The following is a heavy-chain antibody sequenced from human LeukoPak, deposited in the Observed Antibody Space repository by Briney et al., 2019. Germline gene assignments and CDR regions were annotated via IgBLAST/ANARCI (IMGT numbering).Heavy chain of an antibody. V-gene: IGHV4-59*12. CDR2: IYYSGST. J-gene: IGHJ3*02. CDR1: GGSISSYY. Sequence: SETLSLTCTVSGGSISSYYWSWIRQPPGKGLEWIGYIYYSGSTNYNPSLKSRVTISVDTSKNQFSLKLSSVTAADTAVYYCARAHGSKDAFDIWGQGTMVTVSS. CDR3: ARAHGSKDAFDI.